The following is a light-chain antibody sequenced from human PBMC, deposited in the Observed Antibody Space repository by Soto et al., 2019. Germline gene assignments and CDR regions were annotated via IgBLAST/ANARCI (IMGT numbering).Light chain of an antibody. CDR2: DAS. J-gene: IGKJ4*01. Sequence: EIVLTQSPATLSLSPGERATLSCRASLNINNFLAWYQQRPRQVPRLLIYDASNRATGVPARFSGSGSGTDFTLTISNLEPEDFAVYYCQQRRNWPITFGGGTKVEIK. V-gene: IGKV3-11*01. CDR3: QQRRNWPIT. CDR1: LNINNF.